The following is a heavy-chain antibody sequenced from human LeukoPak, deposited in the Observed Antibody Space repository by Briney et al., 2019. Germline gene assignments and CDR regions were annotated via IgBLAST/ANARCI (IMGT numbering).Heavy chain of an antibody. Sequence: GASVKVSCKASGYTFTSYAISWVRQAPGQGLEWMGWISAYNGNTNYAQKFQGRVTMTTDTSTSTAYMELRSLRSDDTAVYYCARDVYVIRGYYNYYGMDVWGQGTTVTVSS. J-gene: IGHJ6*02. CDR2: ISAYNGNT. V-gene: IGHV1-18*01. CDR3: ARDVYVIRGYYNYYGMDV. CDR1: GYTFTSYA. D-gene: IGHD2-8*01.